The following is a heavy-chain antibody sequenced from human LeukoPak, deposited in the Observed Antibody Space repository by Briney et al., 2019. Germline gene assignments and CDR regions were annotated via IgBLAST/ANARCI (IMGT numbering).Heavy chain of an antibody. CDR2: IYTSGTT. CDR3: AREEQQLNRAFDI. CDR1: GYSFTSYW. D-gene: IGHD1-26*01. J-gene: IGHJ3*02. V-gene: IGHV4-4*07. Sequence: ESLKISCKGSGYSFTSYWIGWVRQMPGKGLEWIGRIYTSGTTNYNPSLKSRVTLSVDTSKSQFSLNLRSVTAADTAVYYCAREEQQLNRAFDIWGQGTVVTVSS.